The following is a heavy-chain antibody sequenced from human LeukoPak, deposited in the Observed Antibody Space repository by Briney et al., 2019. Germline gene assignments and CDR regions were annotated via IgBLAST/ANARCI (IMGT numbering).Heavy chain of an antibody. CDR1: GGSISSYY. CDR3: ARVTEMATISDY. J-gene: IGHJ4*02. Sequence: SETLSLTCTVSGGSISSYYWSWIRQPPGKGLEWIGYIYYSGSTNYNPSLKSRVTISVDTSKNQFSLKLSSVTAADTAVYYCARVTEMATISDYWGQGTLVTVSS. D-gene: IGHD5-12*01. CDR2: IYYSGST. V-gene: IGHV4-59*01.